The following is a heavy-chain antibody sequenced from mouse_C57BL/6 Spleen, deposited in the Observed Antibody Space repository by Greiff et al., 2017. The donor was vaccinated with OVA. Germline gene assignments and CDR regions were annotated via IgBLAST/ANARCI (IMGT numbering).Heavy chain of an antibody. Sequence: EVQVVESGGGLVKPGGSLKLSCAASGFTFSDYGMHWVRQAPEKGLEWVAYISSGSSTIYYADTVKGRFTISRDNAKNTLFLQMTSLRSEATAMYYCASIYDCYYVAYWGQGTLVTVSA. J-gene: IGHJ3*01. CDR2: ISSGSSTI. CDR1: GFTFSDYG. CDR3: ASIYDCYYVAY. V-gene: IGHV5-17*01. D-gene: IGHD2-3*01.